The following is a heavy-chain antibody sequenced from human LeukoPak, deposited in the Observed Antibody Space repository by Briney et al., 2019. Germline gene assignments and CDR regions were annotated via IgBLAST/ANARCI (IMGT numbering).Heavy chain of an antibody. D-gene: IGHD3-22*01. CDR1: GGSISSINW. Sequence: SETLSLTCAVSGGSISSINWWSWVRQPPGKGLEWIGEIYHSGSTNYNPSLKSQVTISVDKSKNQFSLKLSSVTAADTAVYYCARRHGGDSSGYDDYWGQGTLVTVSS. J-gene: IGHJ4*02. CDR3: ARRHGGDSSGYDDY. CDR2: IYHSGST. V-gene: IGHV4-4*02.